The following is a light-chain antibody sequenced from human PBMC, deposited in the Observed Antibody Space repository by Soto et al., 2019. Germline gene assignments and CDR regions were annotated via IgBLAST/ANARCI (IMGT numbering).Light chain of an antibody. CDR1: QSVSNNY. CDR3: QQYGSSGT. CDR2: GAS. J-gene: IGKJ1*01. Sequence: EIVLTQSPGTLSLSPGERATLSCRASQSVSNNYVAWYQQKPGQAPRLLIYGASNRATGIPDRFSGSGSGTYFTLTISRLEPEDFAVYYCQQYGSSGTFGQGTKVDIK. V-gene: IGKV3-20*01.